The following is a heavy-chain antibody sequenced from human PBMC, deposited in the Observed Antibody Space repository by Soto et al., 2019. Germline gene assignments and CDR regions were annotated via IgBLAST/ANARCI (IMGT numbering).Heavy chain of an antibody. CDR1: GGTFSSYA. CDR2: IIPIFGTA. V-gene: IGHV1-69*13. Sequence: ASVKVSCEASGGTFSSYAISWVRQAPGQGLEWMGGIIPIFGTANYAQKFQGRVTITADESTSTAYMELSSLRSEDTAVYYCASFRAGRRDPWGQGTLVTVSS. J-gene: IGHJ5*02. CDR3: ASFRAGRRDP.